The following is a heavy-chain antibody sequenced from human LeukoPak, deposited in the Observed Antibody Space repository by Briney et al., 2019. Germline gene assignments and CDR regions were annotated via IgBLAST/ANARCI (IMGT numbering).Heavy chain of an antibody. CDR3: ARDAQRGFDYSNSLQY. D-gene: IGHD4-11*01. J-gene: IGHJ4*02. V-gene: IGHV3-33*01. CDR2: IWSDGTNK. Sequence: GGSLRLSCAAAGFTFSHYAMHWVRQAPGKGLEWVAVIWSDGTNKYYAASVRGRFSISRDVSDNTVYLQMNSLRPEDTGVYYCARDAQRGFDYSNSLQYWGQGTPVTVST. CDR1: GFTFSHYA.